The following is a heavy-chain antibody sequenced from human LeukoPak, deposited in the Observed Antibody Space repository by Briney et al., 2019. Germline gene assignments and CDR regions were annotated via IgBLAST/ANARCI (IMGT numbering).Heavy chain of an antibody. V-gene: IGHV1-2*02. D-gene: IGHD6-13*01. CDR3: ARDGSSWSHDY. CDR2: IHSNSGAT. J-gene: IGHJ4*02. Sequence: GASVKVSCKASGYTFTNYYIHWVRQAPGQGLDWMGCIHSNSGATNYAQKFQGRFTMTTDTSITTAYMELTRLTSDDTAVYYCARDGSSWSHDYWGQGTLVTVSS. CDR1: GYTFTNYY.